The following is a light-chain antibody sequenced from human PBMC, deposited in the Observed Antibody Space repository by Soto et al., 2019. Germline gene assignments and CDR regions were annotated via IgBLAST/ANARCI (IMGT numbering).Light chain of an antibody. CDR2: SAS. Sequence: DIQMTQSPSSLSASVGDRVTISCRAAQSISTYLNWYQQKPGTAPRLLIYSASSVKTGVPSRFSGSRSGPDFTLTISSLQPEDFATYYCQQSYSSPPTFGQGTKVDIK. CDR3: QQSYSSPPT. J-gene: IGKJ1*01. CDR1: QSISTY. V-gene: IGKV1-39*01.